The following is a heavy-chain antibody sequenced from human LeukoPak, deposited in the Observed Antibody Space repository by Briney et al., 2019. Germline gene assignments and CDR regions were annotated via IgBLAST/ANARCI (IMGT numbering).Heavy chain of an antibody. V-gene: IGHV4-4*09. D-gene: IGHD1-26*01. CDR3: ATLGTYHDF. J-gene: IGHJ4*02. CDR2: IHSSGGS. Sequence: PSETLSLTCTVSGASISNYYWSWLRQTPEKGLEWMGHIHSSGGSSYYPSRKRRLTLSIDTSRNQLSLKRAAVDAADTAVYFCATLGTYHDFWGQGALVTVSS. CDR1: GASISNYY.